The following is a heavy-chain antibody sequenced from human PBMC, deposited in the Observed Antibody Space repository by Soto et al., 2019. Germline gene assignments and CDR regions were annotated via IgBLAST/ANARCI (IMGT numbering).Heavy chain of an antibody. Sequence: QVQLVQSGAEEKKPGASVKVSCKASGYTFTSYAMHWVRQAPGQRLEWMGWINAGNGNTKYSQKFQGRVTITRDTSASTAYMELSSQRSEDTAVYYCARAWVVVTAPDYGGQGTLVTVSS. V-gene: IGHV1-3*05. CDR2: INAGNGNT. D-gene: IGHD2-21*02. CDR3: ARAWVVVTAPDY. CDR1: GYTFTSYA. J-gene: IGHJ4*02.